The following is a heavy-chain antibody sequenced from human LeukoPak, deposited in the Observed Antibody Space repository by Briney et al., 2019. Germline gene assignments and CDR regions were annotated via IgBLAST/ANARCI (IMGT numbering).Heavy chain of an antibody. Sequence: GGSLRLSCAAAGFTFSSYAMNRVRQVPGKGLEWVSGVSGNGGRTYYADSVKGRFTISRDDSKNSLFLQMNSLRADDTAIYYCVLERTTQYDILTGNDYWGQGTLVTVSS. V-gene: IGHV3-23*01. J-gene: IGHJ4*02. D-gene: IGHD3-9*01. CDR1: GFTFSSYA. CDR2: VSGNGGRT. CDR3: VLERTTQYDILTGNDY.